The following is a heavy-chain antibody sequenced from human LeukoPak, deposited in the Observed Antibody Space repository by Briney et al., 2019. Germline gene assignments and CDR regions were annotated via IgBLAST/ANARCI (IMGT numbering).Heavy chain of an antibody. CDR2: INPNSGGT. D-gene: IGHD2-2*01. CDR1: GYTFTGYY. V-gene: IGHV1-2*02. Sequence: ASVKVSCKASGYTFTGYYMHWVRQAPGQGLEWMGWINPNSGGTNYAQKFQGRVTMTRDTSISTAYMELSRLRSDDTAVYYCARDVTLPAAIHWFDPWAREPWSPSPQ. J-gene: IGHJ5*02. CDR3: ARDVTLPAAIHWFDP.